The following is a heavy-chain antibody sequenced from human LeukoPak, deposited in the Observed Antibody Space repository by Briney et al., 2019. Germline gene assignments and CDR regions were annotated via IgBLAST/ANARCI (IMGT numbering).Heavy chain of an antibody. CDR2: IKSQTDGGTT. D-gene: IGHD1-26*01. CDR3: TTYTSGSSYY. V-gene: IGHV3-15*01. J-gene: IGHJ4*02. Sequence: PGGSLRLSCAASGFTFSSYEMNWVRQAPGKGLEWVGRIKSQTDGGTTENASAVKGRFTISRDDSKSTLVLQMNSLKTEDTAIYYCTTYTSGSSYYSGQGTLVTVSS. CDR1: GFTFSSYE.